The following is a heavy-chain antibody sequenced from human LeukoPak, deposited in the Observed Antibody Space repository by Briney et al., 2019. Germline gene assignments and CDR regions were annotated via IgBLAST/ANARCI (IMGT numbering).Heavy chain of an antibody. CDR3: AKDDGGNLPTAFYI. CDR1: GFTFSTYV. CDR2: ISGNGGST. D-gene: IGHD4-23*01. V-gene: IGHV3-23*01. Sequence: GGSLRLSCAASGFTFSTYVMSWVRRAPGKGLEWVSAISGNGGSTNYAEFVTGRFTISRDNSKNTLYLQMNGLRAEDTAVYYCAKDDGGNLPTAFYIWGQGTTVTVSS. J-gene: IGHJ3*02.